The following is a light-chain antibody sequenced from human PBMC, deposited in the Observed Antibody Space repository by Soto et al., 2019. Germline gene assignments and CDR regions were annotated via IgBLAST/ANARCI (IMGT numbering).Light chain of an antibody. CDR1: HCDVGAYNY. CDR3: CSYASGG. V-gene: IGLV2-11*01. J-gene: IGLJ2*01. CDR2: DVN. Sequence: QSALTQPRSVSGSPGQSVTISCTGAHCDVGAYNYVSWYQQYPGKAPKLILYDVNKRPSGVPDRFSGFKSGNTASLTISGLQAEDEADYYCCSYASGGFGGGTKVTVL.